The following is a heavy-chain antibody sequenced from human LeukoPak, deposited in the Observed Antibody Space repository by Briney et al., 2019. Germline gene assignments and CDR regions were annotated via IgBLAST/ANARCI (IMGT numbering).Heavy chain of an antibody. V-gene: IGHV3-23*01. CDR2: ISGSGGIT. CDR1: GFTLNNYA. D-gene: IGHD2-21*02. J-gene: IGHJ4*02. Sequence: GGSLRLSCGVSGFTLNNYAVNWVRQAPGKGLEWVSSISGSGGITYYADSVKGRFTISRDNSKNTLYLQMNSLRAEDTAIYYCAKSVVVVTATSDFFDYWGQGTLVTVSS. CDR3: AKSVVVVTATSDFFDY.